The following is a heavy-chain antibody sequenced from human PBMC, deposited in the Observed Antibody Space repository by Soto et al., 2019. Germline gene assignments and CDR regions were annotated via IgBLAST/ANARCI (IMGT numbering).Heavy chain of an antibody. D-gene: IGHD6-13*01. CDR2: INPNSGGT. J-gene: IGHJ6*02. Sequence: ASVKVSCKASGFTFSAYYIYWVRQAPGQGLEWIGWINPNSGGTNNAQKFQGRVTMTRDTSTSAVYMELSALIPDDTAVYYCARSLLDEYSSSWRSAYYGMDVWGQGTTVTVSS. CDR3: ARSLLDEYSSSWRSAYYGMDV. V-gene: IGHV1-2*02. CDR1: GFTFSAYY.